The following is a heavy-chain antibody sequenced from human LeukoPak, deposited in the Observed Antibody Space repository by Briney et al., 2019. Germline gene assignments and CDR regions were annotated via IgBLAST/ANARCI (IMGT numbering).Heavy chain of an antibody. CDR2: IKQDGSEK. CDR1: GFDFNSYW. V-gene: IGHV3-7*01. D-gene: IGHD3-9*01. Sequence: GGSLRLSCTVSGFDFNSYWMSWVRQAPGKGLEWVANIKQDGSEKYYVDSVKGRFTISRDNAKNSLYLQMNSLRAEDTAVYYCATHGYSELRYFDWSTNEWGQGTLVTVSS. J-gene: IGHJ4*02. CDR3: ATHGYSELRYFDWSTNE.